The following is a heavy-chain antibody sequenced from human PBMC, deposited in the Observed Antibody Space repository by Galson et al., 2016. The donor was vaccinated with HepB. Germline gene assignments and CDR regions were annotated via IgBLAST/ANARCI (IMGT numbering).Heavy chain of an antibody. Sequence: SLRLSCAASGFTFSSYSMNWVRQPPGKGLEWVSSISSNSSYIYYADSVKGRFTISRDNAKNSLYLQMNSLRAEDTAVYYCARDHLLWFGEEDFAFAIWGQGTMVTVSS. V-gene: IGHV3-21*01. J-gene: IGHJ3*02. CDR3: ARDHLLWFGEEDFAFAI. CDR1: GFTFSSYS. CDR2: ISSNSSYI. D-gene: IGHD3-10*01.